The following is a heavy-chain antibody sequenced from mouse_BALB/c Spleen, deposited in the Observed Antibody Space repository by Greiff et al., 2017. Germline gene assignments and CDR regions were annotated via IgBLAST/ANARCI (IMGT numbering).Heavy chain of an antibody. Sequence: EVQLQESGPGLVKPSQSLSLTCSVTGYSITSGYYWNWIRQFPGNKLEWMGYISYDGSNNYNPSLKNRISITRDTSKNQFFLKLNSVTTEDTATYYCARGAICFDYWGQGTTLTVSS. CDR3: ARGAICFDY. J-gene: IGHJ2*01. V-gene: IGHV3-6*02. D-gene: IGHD3-1*01. CDR2: ISYDGSN. CDR1: GYSITSGYY.